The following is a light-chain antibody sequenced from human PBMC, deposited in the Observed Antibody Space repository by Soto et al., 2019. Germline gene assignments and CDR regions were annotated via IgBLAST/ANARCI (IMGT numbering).Light chain of an antibody. J-gene: IGKJ3*01. CDR3: QQLNSYPPFT. V-gene: IGKV1-9*01. CDR2: AAS. CDR1: QGISTY. Sequence: DIQLTQSPSFLSASVGDRVTITCRASQGISTYLAWYQQKPGQAPKLLIYAASTLQSGVPSRFSGSVSGTEFTLTFSSLQPEDFATYYCQQLNSYPPFTFGPGTKVDI.